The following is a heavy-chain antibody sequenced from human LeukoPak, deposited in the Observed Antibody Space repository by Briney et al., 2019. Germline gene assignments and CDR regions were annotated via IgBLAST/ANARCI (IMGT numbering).Heavy chain of an antibody. CDR3: AKVQDTAMVH. D-gene: IGHD5-18*01. Sequence: GGSLRLSCAASGFTFSSYGMHWVRQAPGKGLEWVAGIWYDGSNKYYADSVKGRFTISRDNSKNALYLQMNGLRAEETAVYYCAKVQDTAMVHWGQGTLVTVSS. CDR2: IWYDGSNK. J-gene: IGHJ4*02. V-gene: IGHV3-33*06. CDR1: GFTFSSYG.